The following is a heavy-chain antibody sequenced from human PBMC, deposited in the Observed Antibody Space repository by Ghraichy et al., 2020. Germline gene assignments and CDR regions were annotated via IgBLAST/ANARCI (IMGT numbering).Heavy chain of an antibody. CDR1: GGSISSYY. V-gene: IGHV4-59*12. Sequence: SETLSLTCTVSGGSISSYYWSWIRQPPGKGLEWIGYIYYSGSTNYNPSIKSRVTISVDTSKNQFSLKLSSVTAADTAVYYCARESGGSGSYYNVPYFDYWCQGTLVTVSS. D-gene: IGHD3-10*01. J-gene: IGHJ4*02. CDR2: IYYSGST. CDR3: ARESGGSGSYYNVPYFDY.